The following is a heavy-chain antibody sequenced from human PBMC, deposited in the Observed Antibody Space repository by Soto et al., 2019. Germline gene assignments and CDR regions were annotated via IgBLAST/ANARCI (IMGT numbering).Heavy chain of an antibody. Sequence: SEPLSLTCTVSGGNIRGSSYLRGWIRQPPGQGLEWIGSIYYSGSTYYNPSLKSRVTVSVDTSKTQFSLKLRSVTAADTAAYYCARHPSNFWFDPWGQGTLVTVSS. CDR2: IYYSGST. V-gene: IGHV4-39*01. J-gene: IGHJ5*02. D-gene: IGHD4-4*01. CDR3: ARHPSNFWFDP. CDR1: GGNIRGSSYL.